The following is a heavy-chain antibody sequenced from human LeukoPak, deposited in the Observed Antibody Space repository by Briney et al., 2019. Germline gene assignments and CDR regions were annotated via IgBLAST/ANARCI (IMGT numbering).Heavy chain of an antibody. CDR1: GFPFNAYW. CDR3: AKASLSSLIAVAGTLDY. CDR2: ISGSGGST. Sequence: GGSLRLSCAASGFPFNAYWMTWVRQAPGKGLEWVSAISGSGGSTYYVDSVKGRFTISRDNSKNTLYLQMNSLRAEDTAVYYCAKASLSSLIAVAGTLDYWGQGTLVTVSS. V-gene: IGHV3-23*01. D-gene: IGHD6-19*01. J-gene: IGHJ4*02.